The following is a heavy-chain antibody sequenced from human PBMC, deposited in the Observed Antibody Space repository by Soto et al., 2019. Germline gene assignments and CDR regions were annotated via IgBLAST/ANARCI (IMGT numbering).Heavy chain of an antibody. CDR2: TSPDGSRF. CDR3: VRVNADAYDV. Sequence: PGGSLRLSCAASGFIFSNHWLSWSRQAPGKGLEWVANTSPDGSRFSFADSVKGRFSISRENAKNSFYLQTSSLRAEDTAMYYCVRVNADAYDVWGQGTMVTVSS. J-gene: IGHJ3*01. CDR1: GFIFSNHW. V-gene: IGHV3-7*03.